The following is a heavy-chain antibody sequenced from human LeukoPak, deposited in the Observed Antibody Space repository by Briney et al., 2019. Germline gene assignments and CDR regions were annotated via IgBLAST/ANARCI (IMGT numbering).Heavy chain of an antibody. CDR1: GYSFTTYW. CDR3: ARHEGGDIVVVSGFEY. Sequence: GESLKISCKGSGYSFTTYWIGWVRQMPGKGLEWMGIIYPGVSDTRYSPSFQGQVTISADKSISTAYLQWNSLKASDTAMYYCARHEGGDIVVVSGFEYWGQGTLVTVSS. CDR2: IYPGVSDT. V-gene: IGHV5-51*01. D-gene: IGHD2-2*01. J-gene: IGHJ4*02.